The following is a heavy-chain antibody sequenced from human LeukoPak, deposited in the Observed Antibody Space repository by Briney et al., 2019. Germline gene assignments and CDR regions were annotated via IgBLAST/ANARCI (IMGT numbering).Heavy chain of an antibody. J-gene: IGHJ1*01. V-gene: IGHV3-30*02. CDR2: IRYDGSNK. Sequence: PGGSLRLSCAASGFTFSSYGMHWVRQAPGKGLERVAFIRYDGSNKYYADSVKGRFTISRDNSKNTLYLQMNSLRAEDTAVYYCAKDMTVAGTGDDFQHWGQGTLVTVSS. D-gene: IGHD6-19*01. CDR1: GFTFSSYG. CDR3: AKDMTVAGTGDDFQH.